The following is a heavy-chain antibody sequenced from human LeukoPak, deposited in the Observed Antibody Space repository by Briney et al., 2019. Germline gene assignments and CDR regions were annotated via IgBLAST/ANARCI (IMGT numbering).Heavy chain of an antibody. CDR1: GFTFSSYA. V-gene: IGHV3-30-3*01. CDR2: ISYDGSNK. D-gene: IGHD2-21*02. CDR3: AREYPGTATLIDY. Sequence: GALRLSCAASGFTFSSYAMHWVRQAPGKGLEWVAVISYDGSNKYYADSVKGRFTISRDNSKNTLYLQMNSLRAEDTAVYYCAREYPGTATLIDYWGQGTQVTVSS. J-gene: IGHJ4*02.